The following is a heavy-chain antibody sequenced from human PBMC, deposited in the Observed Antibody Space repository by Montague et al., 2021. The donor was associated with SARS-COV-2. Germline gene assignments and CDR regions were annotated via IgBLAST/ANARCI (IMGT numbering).Heavy chain of an antibody. J-gene: IGHJ6*02. CDR3: ARGPSDTYYYNGMDV. CDR1: GFSRSTSGMC. Sequence: PALVKPTQTLTLTCTFSGFSRSTSGMCMTWIRQPPGKALEWLARSDWDGEKYYNTSLKSRLTISKDTSKNLVVLTMTNMDPVDTATYYCARGPSDTYYYNGMDVWGRGTTVTVSS. CDR2: SDWDGEK. V-gene: IGHV2-70*11.